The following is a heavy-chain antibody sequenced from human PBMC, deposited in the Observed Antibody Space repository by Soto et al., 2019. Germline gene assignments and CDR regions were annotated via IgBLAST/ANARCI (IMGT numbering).Heavy chain of an antibody. CDR3: AGRPGGGGDYFYGMDV. J-gene: IGHJ6*02. V-gene: IGHV1-2*02. CDR1: GYTFNEYY. CDR2: INPNSGGT. D-gene: IGHD3-10*01. Sequence: QVQLVQSGAEVKKPGASVKVSCKTSGYTFNEYYIHWMRQVPGQGPEWMGWINPNSGGTKFAKKVQGGKTMTSDTSISTAYMELSRLRSDDTAVYYCAGRPGGGGDYFYGMDVWGQGTAVTVSS.